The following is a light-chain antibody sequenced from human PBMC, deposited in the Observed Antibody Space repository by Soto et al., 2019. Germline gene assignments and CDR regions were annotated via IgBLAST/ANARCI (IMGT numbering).Light chain of an antibody. CDR3: AAWEDSLSGWV. V-gene: IGLV1-47*01. Sequence: QAVVTQPPSASGTPGQRVTISWSGSSANIGSNYVYWYQQLPGTAPQLLIYRNNQRPSGVPDRFSGSKSGTSASLAISGLLSGDEAEYYCAAWEDSLSGWVFGGGTKLPVL. J-gene: IGLJ3*02. CDR1: SANIGSNY. CDR2: RNN.